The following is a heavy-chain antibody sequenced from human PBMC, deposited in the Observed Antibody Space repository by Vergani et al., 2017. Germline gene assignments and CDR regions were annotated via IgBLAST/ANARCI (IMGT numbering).Heavy chain of an antibody. CDR1: GFTFSSYA. D-gene: IGHD6-19*01. CDR3: ARDGYSSGWYNRWYFDL. J-gene: IGHJ2*01. CDR2: ISYDGSNK. V-gene: IGHV3-30-3*01. Sequence: QVQLVESGGGVVQPGRSLRLSCAASGFTFSSYAMHWVRQAPGKGLEWVAVISYDGSNKYYADSVKGRFTISRDNPKNTMYLQMNSLRAEDTAVYYCARDGYSSGWYNRWYFDLWGRGTLVTVSS.